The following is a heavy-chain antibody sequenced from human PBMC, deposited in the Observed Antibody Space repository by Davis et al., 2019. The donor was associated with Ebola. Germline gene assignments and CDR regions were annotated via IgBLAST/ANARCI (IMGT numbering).Heavy chain of an antibody. CDR2: ISSDGGSK. Sequence: PGGSLRLSCAASGFTFSDYPMHWVRRAPGKGLEYVSAISSDGGSKYYADSVKGRFTISRDNSKNTLYLQMGSLRPEDTAVYYCAREQLHCGGDCHDYWGQGTLVTVSS. CDR1: GFTFSDYP. CDR3: AREQLHCGGDCHDY. J-gene: IGHJ4*02. D-gene: IGHD2-21*01. V-gene: IGHV3-64*02.